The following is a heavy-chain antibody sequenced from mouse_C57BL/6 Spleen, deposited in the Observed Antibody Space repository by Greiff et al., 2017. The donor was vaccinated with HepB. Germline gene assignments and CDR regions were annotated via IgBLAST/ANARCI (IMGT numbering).Heavy chain of an antibody. Sequence: EVKLMESGPELVKPGASVKIPCKASGYTFTDYNMDWVKQSHGKSLEWIGDINPNNGGTIYNQKFKGKATLTVDKSSSTAYMELRSLTSEDTAVYYCASLEGGDPFAYWGQGTLVTVSA. CDR2: INPNNGGT. D-gene: IGHD1-1*02. V-gene: IGHV1-18*01. J-gene: IGHJ3*01. CDR1: GYTFTDYN. CDR3: ASLEGGDPFAY.